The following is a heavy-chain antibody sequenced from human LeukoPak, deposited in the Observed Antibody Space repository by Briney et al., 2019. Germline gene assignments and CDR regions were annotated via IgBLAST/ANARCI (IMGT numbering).Heavy chain of an antibody. CDR2: ISGSGTTI. CDR1: GFTFSSYT. D-gene: IGHD3-10*01. Sequence: GGSLRLSCAASGFTFSSYTMNWVRQAPGKGPEWVSYISGSGTTILYADSARGRFTISRDNVKNSLYLQMNNLRVEDTAIYYCAREDYYGSGTFDYWGPGTLLTVSS. J-gene: IGHJ4*02. V-gene: IGHV3-48*01. CDR3: AREDYYGSGTFDY.